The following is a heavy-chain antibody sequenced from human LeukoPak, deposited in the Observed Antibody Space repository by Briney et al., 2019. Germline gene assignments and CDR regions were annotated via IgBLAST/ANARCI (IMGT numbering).Heavy chain of an antibody. CDR3: VRDTLCDSRQKSGVDY. D-gene: IGHD3-22*01. Sequence: GGSLRLSCAASGFTFSSYSMYWVRQAPGKGLEWVSSISSSSGYIYYADSVKGRFTISRDNAKNSLYLQMNSLRAEDTAVYYCVRDTLCDSRQKSGVDYWGQGTLVTVSS. J-gene: IGHJ4*02. CDR2: ISSSSGYI. V-gene: IGHV3-21*01. CDR1: GFTFSSYS.